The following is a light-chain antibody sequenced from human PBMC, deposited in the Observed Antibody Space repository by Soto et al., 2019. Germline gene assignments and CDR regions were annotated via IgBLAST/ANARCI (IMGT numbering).Light chain of an antibody. V-gene: IGKV3-20*01. Sequence: EIVLTQSPGTLSLSPGERATLSCRASQSVSSSYLAWYQQKPGQAPRLLIYGASSRATGIPDRFSGSGSGTHFTLTISRLEPEDFALYYCQQYGSSPLTYTFGQGTKLEIK. CDR2: GAS. CDR3: QQYGSSPLTYT. CDR1: QSVSSSY. J-gene: IGKJ2*01.